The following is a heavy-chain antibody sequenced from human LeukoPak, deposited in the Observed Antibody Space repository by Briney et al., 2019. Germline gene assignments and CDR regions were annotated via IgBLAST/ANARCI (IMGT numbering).Heavy chain of an antibody. CDR3: ARDLSPTLRGSGSYYYYYYGMDV. Sequence: GGSLRLSCAASGFTFSSYGMHWVRQAPGKGLEWVAVIWYDGSNKYYADSVKGRFTISRDNSKNTLYLQMNSLRAEDTAVYYCARDLSPTLRGSGSYYYYYYGMDVWGQGTTVTVSS. CDR1: GFTFSSYG. V-gene: IGHV3-33*08. J-gene: IGHJ6*02. D-gene: IGHD3-10*01. CDR2: IWYDGSNK.